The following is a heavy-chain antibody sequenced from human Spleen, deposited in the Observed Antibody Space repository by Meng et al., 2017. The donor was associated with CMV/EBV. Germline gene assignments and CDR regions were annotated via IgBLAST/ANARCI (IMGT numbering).Heavy chain of an antibody. D-gene: IGHD2-2*01. J-gene: IGHJ4*02. CDR3: AKEMPAAKRPFDY. CDR2: ISSDNNYI. Sequence: CAASGFSFGRYTVNWVRQAPGKGLEWVSSISSDNNYIYYAASVKGRFTISRDNAKNSLYLQMNSLRVEDTALYYCAKEMPAAKRPFDYWGQGTLVTVSS. CDR1: GFSFGRYT. V-gene: IGHV3-21*06.